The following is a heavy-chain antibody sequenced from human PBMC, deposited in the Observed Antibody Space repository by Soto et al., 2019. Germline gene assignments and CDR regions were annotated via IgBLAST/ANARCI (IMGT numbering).Heavy chain of an antibody. CDR3: AKALGYGDARNPSCSSGLDV. J-gene: IGHJ6*02. D-gene: IGHD4-17*01. CDR1: AFTFSNYG. Sequence: QVQLVESGGGVVQPGRSLRLSCEASAFTFSNYGMHWVRQAPGQGLEWLALVSYNGNNEHYADSVKGRFTISRDNSKKTLYLQIHSLRAEDTAIYYCAKALGYGDARNPSCSSGLDVWGQGTTVTVSS. CDR2: VSYNGNNE. V-gene: IGHV3-30*18.